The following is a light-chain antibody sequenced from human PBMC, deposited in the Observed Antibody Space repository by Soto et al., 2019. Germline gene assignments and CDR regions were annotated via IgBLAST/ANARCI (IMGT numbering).Light chain of an antibody. V-gene: IGKV1-39*01. CDR3: QQSYSTPRT. CDR2: AAS. Sequence: DIQMTQSPSSLSASVGDRVTITCRASQSISSYLNWYQQKPGKAPKLLIYAASSLQSGVPSRFSGSGSGPDVTLTISSLQPEDFATYYCQQSYSTPRTFGQGTKLEIK. CDR1: QSISSY. J-gene: IGKJ2*01.